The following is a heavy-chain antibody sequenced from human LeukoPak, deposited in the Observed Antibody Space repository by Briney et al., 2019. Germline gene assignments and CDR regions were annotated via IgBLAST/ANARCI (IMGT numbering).Heavy chain of an antibody. D-gene: IGHD1-26*01. V-gene: IGHV1-69*13. CDR3: AKDLGASAFDI. J-gene: IGHJ3*02. CDR1: GGTFSSYA. CDR2: IIPIFGTA. Sequence: SVKVSCKASGGTFSSYAISWVRQAPGQGLEWMGGIIPIFGTANYAQKSQGRVTITADESTSTAYMELSSLRSDDTAVYYCAKDLGASAFDIWGQGTMVTVSS.